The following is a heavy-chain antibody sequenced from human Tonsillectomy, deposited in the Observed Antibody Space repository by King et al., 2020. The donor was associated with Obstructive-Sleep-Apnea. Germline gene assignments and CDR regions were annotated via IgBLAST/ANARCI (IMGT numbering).Heavy chain of an antibody. J-gene: IGHJ5*02. Sequence: VQLVESGGGLVQPGGSLRLSCAASGFNLSTYWMHWVRQAPGKGLVWVSRINSDGSATNYADSVKGRFTISRDNAKNTLYLQMNSLRAEDTAVYYCARPGLPGTNWFDPWGQGTLVTVSS. CDR2: INSDGSAT. CDR1: GFNLSTYW. V-gene: IGHV3-74*01. D-gene: IGHD2-8*01. CDR3: ARPGLPGTNWFDP.